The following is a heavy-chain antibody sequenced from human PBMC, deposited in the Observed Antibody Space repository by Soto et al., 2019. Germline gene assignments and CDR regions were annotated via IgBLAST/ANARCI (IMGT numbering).Heavy chain of an antibody. CDR2: ISADGGRT. CDR3: ARFANCGGDCPLDY. Sequence: EVQLLESGGGLVQPGGSLRLSCAASGFNFGSYAMSWVRLPPGKGLDWVSGISADGGRTPYADSVKGRFTISRDNSKNTLYLQMSGLRAEDTAVYYCARFANCGGDCPLDYWGQGTLVTVSS. V-gene: IGHV3-23*01. CDR1: GFNFGSYA. J-gene: IGHJ4*02. D-gene: IGHD2-21*02.